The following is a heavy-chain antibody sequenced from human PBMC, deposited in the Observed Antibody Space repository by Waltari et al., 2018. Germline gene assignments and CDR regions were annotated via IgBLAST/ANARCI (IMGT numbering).Heavy chain of an antibody. Sequence: QVQLVESGGGVVQPGGSLRLPCAASGFTFSRNNIHWVRQAPGKGLEWVVFRPYDGSNKDYAEAGAGRFTISRDNAKSTHYLEMNSLRADDTAVYYCAKDMGLGRYSFDYWGQGTLVTVSS. CDR2: RPYDGSNK. CDR3: AKDMGLGRYSFDY. J-gene: IGHJ4*02. CDR1: GFTFSRNN. V-gene: IGHV3-30*02. D-gene: IGHD3-16*01.